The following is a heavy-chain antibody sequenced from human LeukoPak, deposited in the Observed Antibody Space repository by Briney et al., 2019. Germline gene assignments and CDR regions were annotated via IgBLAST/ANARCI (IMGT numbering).Heavy chain of an antibody. D-gene: IGHD6-6*01. V-gene: IGHV1-46*01. CDR1: GYTFTSYY. CDR2: INPSGGST. CDR3: ARDETIAARPSNWFDP. J-gene: IGHJ5*02. Sequence: ASVKVSCKASGYTFTSYYMHWVRQAPGQGPEWMGIINPSGGSTSYAQKFQGRVTMTRDTSTSTVYMELSSLRSEDTAVYYCARDETIAARPSNWFDPWGQGTLVTVSS.